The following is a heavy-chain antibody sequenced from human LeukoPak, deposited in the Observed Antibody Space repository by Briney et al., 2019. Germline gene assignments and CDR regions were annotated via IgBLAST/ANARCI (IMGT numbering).Heavy chain of an antibody. CDR1: GYTFINYA. CDR2: INAASDDT. V-gene: IGHV1-3*01. J-gene: IGHJ4*02. Sequence: ASVKVSCKASGYTFINYAIHWVRQAPGQGLEWMGRINAASDDTKYSQKFQGRVTITRDTSANTAYMELNSLTSEDTDVYYCARPNSGFVNWGQGTLVTVSS. CDR3: ARPNSGFVN. D-gene: IGHD5-12*01.